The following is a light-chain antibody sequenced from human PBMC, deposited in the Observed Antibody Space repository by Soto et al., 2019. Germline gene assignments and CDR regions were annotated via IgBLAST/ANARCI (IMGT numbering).Light chain of an antibody. V-gene: IGLV2-8*01. CDR1: SSDVGYYNY. J-gene: IGLJ3*02. CDR3: SSYAGSTIYWV. CDR2: DVY. Sequence: QSALTQPPSASGSPGQSVTISCTGTSSDVGYYNYVSWYQQHPGKVPKLIIYDVYTRPSGVPDRFSGSESGNTASLTVSGLQAEDEADYYCSSYAGSTIYWVFGGGTKLTVL.